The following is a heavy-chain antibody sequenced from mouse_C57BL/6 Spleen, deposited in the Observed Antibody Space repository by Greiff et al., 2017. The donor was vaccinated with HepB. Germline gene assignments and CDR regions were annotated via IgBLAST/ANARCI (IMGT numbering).Heavy chain of an antibody. CDR1: GYAFSSSW. J-gene: IGHJ1*03. CDR3: ARWDYGYPSYWYFDV. D-gene: IGHD2-2*01. Sequence: QVQLQQSGPELVKPGASVKISCKASGYAFSSSWMNWVKQRPGKGLEWIGRIYPGDGDTNYNGKFKGKATLTADKSSSTAYMQLSSLTSEDSAVYFCARWDYGYPSYWYFDVWGTGTTVTVSS. V-gene: IGHV1-82*01. CDR2: IYPGDGDT.